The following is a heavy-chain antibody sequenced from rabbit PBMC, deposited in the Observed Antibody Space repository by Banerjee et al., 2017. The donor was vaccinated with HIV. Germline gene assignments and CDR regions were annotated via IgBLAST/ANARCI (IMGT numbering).Heavy chain of an antibody. Sequence: QSLEESGGDLVKPGASLTLTCTASGFSFSSSYWICWVRQAPGKGLEWIACIDTGSSGSTYYASWAKGRFTISKTSSTTVTLQMTSLTAADTATYFCARDTGGSYYTDYLYFWGPGTLVTVS. V-gene: IGHV1S40*01. CDR2: IDTGSSGST. CDR1: GFSFSSSYW. CDR3: ARDTGGSYYTDYLYF. J-gene: IGHJ4*01. D-gene: IGHD8-1*01.